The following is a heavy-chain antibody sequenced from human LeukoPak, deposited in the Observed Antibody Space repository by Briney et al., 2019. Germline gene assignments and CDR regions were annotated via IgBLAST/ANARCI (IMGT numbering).Heavy chain of an antibody. V-gene: IGHV3-30*02. CDR1: GFTFSSYG. J-gene: IGHJ4*02. CDR2: IRYDGSNK. D-gene: IGHD3-10*01. CDR3: ANDVRYYYGSGSYYPPHPFDY. Sequence: GGSLRLSCAASGFTFSSYGMHWVRQAPGKGLEWVAFIRYDGSNKYYADSVKGRFTTSRDNSKNTLYLQMNSLRAEDTAVYYCANDVRYYYGSGSYYPPHPFDYWGQGTLVTVSS.